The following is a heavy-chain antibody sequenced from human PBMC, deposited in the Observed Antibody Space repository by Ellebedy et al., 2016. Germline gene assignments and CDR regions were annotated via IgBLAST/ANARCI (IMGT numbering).Heavy chain of an antibody. CDR3: ARRGWDFWSGYLAY. Sequence: ASVKVSCKASGYNFPSYGIAWVRQAPGQGLEWLGWISPQNGNTYYAQKFQGRVTFITETSTRTAYMELRSLRSDDTAMYYCARRGWDFWSGYLAYWGQGTLVTVSS. V-gene: IGHV1-18*04. J-gene: IGHJ4*02. D-gene: IGHD3-3*01. CDR2: ISPQNGNT. CDR1: GYNFPSYG.